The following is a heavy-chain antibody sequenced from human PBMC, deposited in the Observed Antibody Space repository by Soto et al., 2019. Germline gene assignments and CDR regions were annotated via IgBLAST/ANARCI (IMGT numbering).Heavy chain of an antibody. CDR2: IYYSETT. CDR3: ARDPGHSGWYGGWFDP. D-gene: IGHD6-19*01. J-gene: IGHJ5*02. Sequence: PSETLSLTCTVSGGSVSSGSSYWSWIRQPPGKGLEWIGYIYYSETTNYNPSLKSRVTISVDTSKNQFSLRLRSVTAADTAVYYWARDPGHSGWYGGWFDPWGQGTLVTVSS. CDR1: GGSVSSGSSY. V-gene: IGHV4-61*01.